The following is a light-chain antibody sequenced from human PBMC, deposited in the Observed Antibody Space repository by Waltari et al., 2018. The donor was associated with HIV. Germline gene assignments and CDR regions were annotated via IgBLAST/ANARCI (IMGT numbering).Light chain of an antibody. J-gene: IGKJ4*02. CDR1: QTITGW. V-gene: IGKV1-5*03. Sequence: DIQMTQSPSTLSAFVGDRVTITCRASQTITGWLAWDQQKPGKAPNLLIYKASDLESGVPSRFSGSGSETEFTLTISSLQPDDSATYYCQQYNDYALTFGGGTKVEI. CDR3: QQYNDYALT. CDR2: KAS.